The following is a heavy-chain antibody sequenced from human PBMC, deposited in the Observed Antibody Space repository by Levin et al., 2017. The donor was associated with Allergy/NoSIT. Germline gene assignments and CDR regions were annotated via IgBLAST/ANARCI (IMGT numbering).Heavy chain of an antibody. V-gene: IGHV3-11*01. CDR2: ISSRGDNI. CDR1: GFTFSDYY. Sequence: NTGGSLRLSCSASGFTFSDYYMTWIRQAPGKGLEWLSFISSRGDNIYYADSVRGRFTVSRDNAKNSLFLQMNSLRVEDTAVYYCARGAHNWNSDHWGQGTVVTVSS. D-gene: IGHD1-20*01. CDR3: ARGAHNWNSDH. J-gene: IGHJ5*02.